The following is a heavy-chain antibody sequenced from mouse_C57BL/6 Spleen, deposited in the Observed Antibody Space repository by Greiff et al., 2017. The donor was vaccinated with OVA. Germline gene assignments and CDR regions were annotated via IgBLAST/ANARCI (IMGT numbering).Heavy chain of an antibody. CDR1: GYAFSSSW. V-gene: IGHV1-82*01. D-gene: IGHD1-1*01. CDR2: IYPGDGDT. CDR3: ARASFTTGVTRAIDY. Sequence: QVQLQQSGPELVKPGASVKISCKASGYAFSSSWMNWVKPRPGKGLEWIGRIYPGDGDTNYNGKFKGKATLTADTSSSPAYMQLSSLTSEDSAVYICARASFTTGVTRAIDYWGQGTSVTVSA. J-gene: IGHJ4*01.